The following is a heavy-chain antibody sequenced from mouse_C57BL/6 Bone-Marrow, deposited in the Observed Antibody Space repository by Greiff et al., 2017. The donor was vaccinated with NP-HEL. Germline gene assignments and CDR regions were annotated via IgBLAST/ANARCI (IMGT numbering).Heavy chain of an antibody. CDR3: ARESNPFDY. D-gene: IGHD2-5*01. Sequence: QVQLQQPGAELVKPGASVKLSCKASGYTFTSYWMQWVKQRPGQGLEWIGEIDPSDSYTNYTQKFKGKATLTVDTSSSTAYMQLSSLTSEDSAVYYCARESNPFDYWGQGTTLTVSS. J-gene: IGHJ2*01. V-gene: IGHV1-50*01. CDR2: IDPSDSYT. CDR1: GYTFTSYW.